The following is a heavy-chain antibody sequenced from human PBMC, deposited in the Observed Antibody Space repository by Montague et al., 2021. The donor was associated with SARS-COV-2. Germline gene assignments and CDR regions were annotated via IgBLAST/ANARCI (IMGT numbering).Heavy chain of an antibody. D-gene: IGHD3-3*01. Sequence: SETLSLTCTVSGGSISNYYWSWIRQPPGEGLEWIGDIYSSGTTNYSPSLQSRGTILLDTSKKQFSLRLNSVSAADTAVYYCARFDYYFDYWGQGTLVTVSS. CDR3: ARFDYYFDY. J-gene: IGHJ4*02. CDR1: GGSISNYY. V-gene: IGHV4-59*01. CDR2: IYSSGTT.